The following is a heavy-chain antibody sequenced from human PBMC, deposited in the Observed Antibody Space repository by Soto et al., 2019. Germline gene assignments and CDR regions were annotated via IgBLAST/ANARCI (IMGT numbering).Heavy chain of an antibody. CDR2: IYYSGSS. V-gene: IGHV4-59*01. CDR1: GGSISSYY. D-gene: IGHD2-15*01. CDR3: ASLPWPASGGTFAP. J-gene: IGHJ5*02. Sequence: QVQLQESGPGLVKPSETLSLTCTVSGGSISSYYWSWIRQPPGKRLEWIGSIYYSGSSNYNPSLRSRATISVATSKTRSSRSLTSVTAADTAVYSCASLPWPASGGTFAPGGQETLVTVSS.